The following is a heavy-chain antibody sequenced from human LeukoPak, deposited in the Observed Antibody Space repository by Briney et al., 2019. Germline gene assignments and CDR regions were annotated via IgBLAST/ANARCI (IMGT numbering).Heavy chain of an antibody. D-gene: IGHD3-10*01. V-gene: IGHV3-30*02. CDR3: AKDRTVLLWFGGLDY. J-gene: IGHJ4*02. CDR2: IRFDENNK. Sequence: GGSLRLSCAASGFTFSGNGMHWVRQAPGKGLEWVTFIRFDENNKYYADSVKGRFTISRDNSKNTLYLQMNSLRAEDTAVYYCAKDRTVLLWFGGLDYWGQGTLVTVSS. CDR1: GFTFSGNG.